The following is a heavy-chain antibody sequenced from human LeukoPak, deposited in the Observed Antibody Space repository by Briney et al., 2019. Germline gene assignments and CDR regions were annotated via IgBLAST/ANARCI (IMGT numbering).Heavy chain of an antibody. CDR1: GFTFSSCA. J-gene: IGHJ4*02. D-gene: IGHD2-15*01. CDR3: AKDVVAATPYYFDY. V-gene: IGHV3-23*01. CDR2: ISGSGGST. Sequence: PGGSLRLSCAASGFTFSSCAMSWLRQAPGKGLEWGSVISGSGGSTYYADSVKGRFTISRDNSKNTLYLQMNSLRAEDTAVYYCAKDVVAATPYYFDYWGQGTLVTVSS.